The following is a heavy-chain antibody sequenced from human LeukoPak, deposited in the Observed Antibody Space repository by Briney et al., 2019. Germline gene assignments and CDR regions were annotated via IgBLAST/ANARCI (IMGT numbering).Heavy chain of an antibody. J-gene: IGHJ3*02. CDR2: INHSGST. CDR1: GGSFSGYF. D-gene: IGHD4-17*01. CDR3: ARGEHDYGDFGGAFDI. V-gene: IGHV4-34*01. Sequence: PSETLSLTCAVYGGSFSGYFWSWIRQPPGKGLEWIGDINHSGSTNYNPSLKSRVTISVDTSKNQFSLKLSSVTAADTAVYYCARGEHDYGDFGGAFDIWGQGTMVTVSS.